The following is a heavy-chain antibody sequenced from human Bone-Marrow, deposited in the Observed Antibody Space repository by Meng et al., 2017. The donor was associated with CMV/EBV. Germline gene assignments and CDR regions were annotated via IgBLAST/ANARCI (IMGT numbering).Heavy chain of an antibody. CDR3: AKDRILDLDY. D-gene: IGHD1-1*01. J-gene: IGHJ4*02. CDR1: GFTFSKYG. Sequence: GESLKIPCAASGFTFSKYGMNWVRQAPGQGLEWVAFIQDHGGDQYYAGSVKGRFTISRDNSKNTLYLQMTSLRAEDTAVYYCAKDRILDLDYWGQATLVTVSS. V-gene: IGHV3-30*02. CDR2: IQDHGGDQ.